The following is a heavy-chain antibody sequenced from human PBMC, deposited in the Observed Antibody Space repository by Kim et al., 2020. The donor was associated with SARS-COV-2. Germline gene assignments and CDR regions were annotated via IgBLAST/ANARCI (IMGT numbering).Heavy chain of an antibody. CDR1: EFTFSSQS. CDR3: TRGGRPGVRTDY. V-gene: IGHV3-21*01. Sequence: GGSLRLSCAASEFTFSSQSMNWVRQAPGKGLEWVSSISAASDYIFYADSVKGRFTISRDNAKRSLFLQMNSLRAEDTALYYCTRGGRPGVRTDYWGQGTLVAVSS. J-gene: IGHJ4*02. D-gene: IGHD1-1*01. CDR2: ISAASDYI.